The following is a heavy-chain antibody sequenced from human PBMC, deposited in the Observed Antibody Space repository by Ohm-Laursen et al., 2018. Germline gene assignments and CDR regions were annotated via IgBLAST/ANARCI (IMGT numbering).Heavy chain of an antibody. J-gene: IGHJ6*02. CDR2: MNPNSGNT. D-gene: IGHD3-22*01. V-gene: IGHV1-8*01. Sequence: ASVKVSCKASGYTFTSYDINWVRQATGQGLEWMGWMNPNSGNTGYAQKFQGRVTMTRNTSISTAYMELSSLRSEDTAVYYCALGPRDDSIGYGENYYYYYSMDVWGQGTTVTVSS. CDR1: GYTFTSYD. CDR3: ALGPRDDSIGYGENYYYYYSMDV.